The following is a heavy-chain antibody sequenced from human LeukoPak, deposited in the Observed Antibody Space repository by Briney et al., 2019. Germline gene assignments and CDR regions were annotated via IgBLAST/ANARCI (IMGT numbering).Heavy chain of an antibody. CDR3: ARDRDTAMVTYYMDV. CDR1: GFTFSSYG. D-gene: IGHD5-18*01. CDR2: IWYDGSNK. Sequence: GSLRLSCAASGFTFSSYGMHWVRQAPGKGLEWVAVIWYDGSNKYYADSVKGRFTISRDNSKNTLYLQMNSLRAEDTAVYYCARDRDTAMVTYYMDVWGKGTTVSVSS. V-gene: IGHV3-33*01. J-gene: IGHJ6*03.